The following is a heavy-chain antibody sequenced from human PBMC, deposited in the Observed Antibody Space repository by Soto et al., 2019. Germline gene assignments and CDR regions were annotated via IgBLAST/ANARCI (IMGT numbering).Heavy chain of an antibody. CDR2: ISFEGNTQ. CDR3: ARGAEHQLLSRVYFYGMDV. D-gene: IGHD1-1*01. J-gene: IGHJ6*02. CDR1: GFTLSRYG. Sequence: QVQLVESGGGVVQPGRSLRLSCAASGFTLSRYGMHWVRQAPGKGLEWVAVISFEGNTQYYADSVKGRFTISRDNSKDTLSLQIRSLRPEDTAVYYCARGAEHQLLSRVYFYGMDVWGQGTTVSVSS. V-gene: IGHV3-30*05.